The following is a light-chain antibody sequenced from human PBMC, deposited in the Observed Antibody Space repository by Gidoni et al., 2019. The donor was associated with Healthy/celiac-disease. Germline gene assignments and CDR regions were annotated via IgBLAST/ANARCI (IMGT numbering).Light chain of an antibody. V-gene: IGKV3-20*01. J-gene: IGKJ3*01. CDR1: QSVSSSY. CDR2: SAS. CDR3: QQYGSSPRFT. Sequence: EIVLTQSPGTLSLSPGERSTHSCRASQSVSSSYLAWYQQKPGQAPRLLLYSASSRATGIPDRFSGSGSGTDFTLTISRLEPEDFAVYYCQQYGSSPRFTFGPGTKVDIK.